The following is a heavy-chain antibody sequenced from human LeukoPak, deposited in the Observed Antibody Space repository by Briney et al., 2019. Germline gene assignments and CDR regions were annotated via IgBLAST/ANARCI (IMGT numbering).Heavy chain of an antibody. J-gene: IGHJ4*02. CDR3: AITYDFSLDY. CDR2: ISYDGSNK. Sequence: GGSLRLSCAASGFTFSSYAMHWVRQAPGKGLEWVAVISYDGSNKYYADSVKGRFTISRDNSKNTLYLQMNSLRAEDTAVYYCAITYDFSLDYWGQGTLVTVSS. V-gene: IGHV3-30-3*01. D-gene: IGHD3-3*01. CDR1: GFTFSSYA.